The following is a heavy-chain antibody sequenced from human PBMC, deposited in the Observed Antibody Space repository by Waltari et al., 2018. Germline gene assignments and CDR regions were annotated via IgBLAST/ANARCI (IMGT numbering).Heavy chain of an antibody. D-gene: IGHD3-22*01. CDR2: IRSKAYGGTT. CDR3: TRDYDDSSGYYYYYGMDV. J-gene: IGHJ6*02. V-gene: IGHV3-49*03. Sequence: EVQLVESGGGLVQPGRSLRLSCKASGFTFGDYAMSWFRQAPGKGLEWVGFIRSKAYGGTTEYAASVKGRFTISRDDSKSIAYLQMNSLKTEDTAVYYCTRDYDDSSGYYYYYGMDVWGQGTTVTVSS. CDR1: GFTFGDYA.